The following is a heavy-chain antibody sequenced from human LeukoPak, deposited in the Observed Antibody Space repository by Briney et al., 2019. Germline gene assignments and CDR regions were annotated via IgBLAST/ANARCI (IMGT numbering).Heavy chain of an antibody. J-gene: IGHJ4*02. Sequence: SQTLSLTCAISGDSVSSNSAAWNWIRQSPSRGLEWLGRTYYRSKWYNDYAVSVKSRITINPDTSKNQFSLQLNSVTPEDTAVYYCARDGYSGSYSPKIGFDYWGQGTLVTVSS. CDR2: TYYRSKWYN. V-gene: IGHV6-1*01. D-gene: IGHD1-26*01. CDR3: ARDGYSGSYSPKIGFDY. CDR1: GDSVSSNSAA.